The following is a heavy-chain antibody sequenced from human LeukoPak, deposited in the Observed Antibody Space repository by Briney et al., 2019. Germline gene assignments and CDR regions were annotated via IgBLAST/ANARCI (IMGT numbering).Heavy chain of an antibody. D-gene: IGHD2-2*01. CDR3: AKHYHDIVVIPAAILFDS. CDR1: GFTFSSYG. J-gene: IGHJ4*02. Sequence: GGSLRLSCAASGFTFSSYGMHWVRQAPGKGLEWVAVISYDGSNKYYADSVKGRFTISRDNSKNTLYLQMNSLRPEDTAVYYCAKHYHDIVVIPAAILFDSWGQGTLVTVSS. CDR2: ISYDGSNK. V-gene: IGHV3-30*18.